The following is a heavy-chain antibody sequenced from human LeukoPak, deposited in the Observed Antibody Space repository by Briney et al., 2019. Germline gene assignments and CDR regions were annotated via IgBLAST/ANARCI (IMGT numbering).Heavy chain of an antibody. V-gene: IGHV5-51*01. CDR1: GSSFTSYW. J-gene: IGHJ4*02. CDR2: IYPGDSDT. Sequence: GESLKISCMGSGSSFTSYWIAWVRPMPGKGLEWMGIIYPGDSDTRYSPSFQGQVTISADKSISTAYLQWSSLKASDTAMYYCARQECSGGSCYSSYWGQGTLVTVSS. D-gene: IGHD2-15*01. CDR3: ARQECSGGSCYSSY.